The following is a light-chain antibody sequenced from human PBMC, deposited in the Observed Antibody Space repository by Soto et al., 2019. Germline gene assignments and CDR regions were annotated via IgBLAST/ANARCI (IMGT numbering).Light chain of an antibody. J-gene: IGKJ4*01. CDR2: GAS. Sequence: IVRTQSAGTRAVSGGGGAPVSCRASQSVSSNLAWYQQNPGQAPRLLIYGASTRAPGIPARFSGSGSGTEFTLTISRLQSEDFAVYSCQQYTNWPPLTFAGGTKLEI. V-gene: IGKV3-15*01. CDR1: QSVSSN. CDR3: QQYTNWPPLT.